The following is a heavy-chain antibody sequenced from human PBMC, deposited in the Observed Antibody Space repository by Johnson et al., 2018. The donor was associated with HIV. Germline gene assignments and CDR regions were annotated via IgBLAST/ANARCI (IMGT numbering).Heavy chain of an antibody. V-gene: IGHV3-66*01. CDR3: ARDYHYVWGSSYGFDI. J-gene: IGHJ3*02. CDR1: SNY. Sequence: VQLVESGGGLVQPGGSLRLSCVGSSNYKSWVRQAPGKGLEWVSVIYSGGSTYYADFVKDRFIISRDNSKNTLYLQMNSLRAEDTAVYYCARDYHYVWGSSYGFDIWGQGTMVIVSS. CDR2: IYSGGST. D-gene: IGHD3-16*01.